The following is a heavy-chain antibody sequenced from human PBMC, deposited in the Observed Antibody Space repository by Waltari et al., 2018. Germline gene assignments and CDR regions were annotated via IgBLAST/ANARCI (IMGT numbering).Heavy chain of an antibody. J-gene: IGHJ4*02. CDR1: GFTFSSYS. CDR2: CIGGVDI. V-gene: IGHV3-21*01. CDR3: ASGGSGSPPGY. D-gene: IGHD1-26*01. Sequence: EVQLVESGGGLVKPGGSLRLSCAASGFTFSSYSMNWVRQAPGTGLGRGSACIGGVDIYYADSIKGGFTMSRDNAKNSLYLQMNSLRAEGTAVYYCASGGSGSPPGYWGQGTLVTVSS.